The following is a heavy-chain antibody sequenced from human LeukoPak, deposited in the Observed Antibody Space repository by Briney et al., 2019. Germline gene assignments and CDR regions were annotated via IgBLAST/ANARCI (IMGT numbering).Heavy chain of an antibody. Sequence: GSSVKVSCKASGGTLSSYPIGWVRQAPGQGLEWMGRIVPFVNKADYAQKFQDRVSITADQATNTVYMELTSLGFEDTAVYYCARPKGDSAHDGVWFDPWGQGTLVTVSS. D-gene: IGHD1-1*01. V-gene: IGHV1-69*02. CDR1: GGTLSSYP. CDR3: ARPKGDSAHDGVWFDP. CDR2: IVPFVNKA. J-gene: IGHJ5*02.